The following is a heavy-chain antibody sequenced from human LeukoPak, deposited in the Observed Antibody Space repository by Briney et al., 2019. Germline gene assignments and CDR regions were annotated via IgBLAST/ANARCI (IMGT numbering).Heavy chain of an antibody. CDR3: AKDGYSCGRGVYFDY. V-gene: IGHV3-30*18. CDR1: GFTFSSYG. D-gene: IGHD5-18*01. Sequence: GGSLRLSCAASGFTFSSYGMHWVRQAPGKGLEWVAVISYDGSNKYYADSVKGRFTISRDNSKNTLYLQMNSLRAEDTAVYYCAKDGYSCGRGVYFDYWGQGTLVTVSS. J-gene: IGHJ4*02. CDR2: ISYDGSNK.